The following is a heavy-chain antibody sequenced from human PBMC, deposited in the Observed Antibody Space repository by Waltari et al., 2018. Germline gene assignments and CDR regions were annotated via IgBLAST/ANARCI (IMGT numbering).Heavy chain of an antibody. CDR2: IIPIFGTA. J-gene: IGHJ4*02. V-gene: IGHV1-69*08. CDR1: GGTLSSYA. CDR3: AILSLVGASMYYFDY. D-gene: IGHD1-26*01. Sequence: QVQLVQSGAEVKKPGSSVKVSCKASGGTLSSYAISWVRQAPGQGLEWMGRIIPIFGTANYAQKFQCRVTITADKSTSTAYMELSSLRSEDTAVYYCAILSLVGASMYYFDYWGQGTLVTVSS.